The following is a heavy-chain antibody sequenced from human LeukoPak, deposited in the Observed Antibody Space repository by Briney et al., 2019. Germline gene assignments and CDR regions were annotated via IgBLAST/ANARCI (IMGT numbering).Heavy chain of an antibody. Sequence: PSETLSLTCTVSGGSISSHYWSWIRQPPGKGLEWMGYIYYSGSTNYNPSLKSRVTISVDTSKNQFSLKLSSVTAADTAVYYCARVDDILTGYWFDPWGQGTLVTVSS. CDR3: ARVDDILTGYWFDP. CDR2: IYYSGST. CDR1: GGSISSHY. V-gene: IGHV4-59*11. J-gene: IGHJ5*02. D-gene: IGHD3-9*01.